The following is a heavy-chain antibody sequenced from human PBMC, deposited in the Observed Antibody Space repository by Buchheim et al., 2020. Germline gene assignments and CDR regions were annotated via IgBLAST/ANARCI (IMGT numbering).Heavy chain of an antibody. CDR2: ISYDGSNK. CDR3: ASDLEVGIQLWLRGSLKFDY. J-gene: IGHJ4*02. Sequence: QVQLVESGGGVVQPGRSLRLSCAASGFTFSSYAMHWVRQAPGKGLEWVAVISYDGSNKYYADSVKGRFTISRDNSKNTLYLQMNSLRAEDTAMFYCASDLEVGIQLWLRGSLKFDYWGQGIL. CDR1: GFTFSSYA. D-gene: IGHD5-18*01. V-gene: IGHV3-30-3*01.